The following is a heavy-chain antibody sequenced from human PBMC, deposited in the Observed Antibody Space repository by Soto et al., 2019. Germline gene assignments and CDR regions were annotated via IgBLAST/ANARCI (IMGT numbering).Heavy chain of an antibody. D-gene: IGHD2-8*02. CDR1: GGSFSGYD. CDR3: ARDKITGRFDY. J-gene: IGHJ4*02. Sequence: QVQLQQWGAGLLKPSETLSLTCAVSGGSFSGYDWTWIRQPPVTGLEWIGEINHSGSSNYNPSLKSRVTISVDTSKNQFSLTLTSVTAADTAVYYCARDKITGRFDYWGQGTLVTVSS. V-gene: IGHV4-34*01. CDR2: INHSGSS.